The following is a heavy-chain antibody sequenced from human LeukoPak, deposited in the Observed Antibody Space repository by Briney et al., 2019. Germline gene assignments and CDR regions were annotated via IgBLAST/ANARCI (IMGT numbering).Heavy chain of an antibody. Sequence: PGGSLRLSCAASGFTFSSYSMNWVRQAPGKGLEWVSSISSSSSYIYYADSVKGRFTISRDNAKNSLYLQMNSLRAEDTAVYYCARGADSSGYDSYYYGMDVWGQGTTVTVSS. CDR1: GFTFSSYS. CDR3: ARGADSSGYDSYYYGMDV. D-gene: IGHD3-22*01. J-gene: IGHJ6*02. CDR2: ISSSSSYI. V-gene: IGHV3-21*01.